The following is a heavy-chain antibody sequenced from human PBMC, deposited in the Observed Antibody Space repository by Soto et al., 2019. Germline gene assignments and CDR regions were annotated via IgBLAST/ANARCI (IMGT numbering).Heavy chain of an antibody. D-gene: IGHD3-16*01. J-gene: IGHJ4*02. CDR2: IWYDGSNK. CDR3: ARDDKDVGFDY. V-gene: IGHV3-33*01. CDR1: GFTFSSYG. Sequence: QVQLVESGGGVVQPGRSLRLSCAASGFTFSSYGMHWVRQAPGKGLEWVAVIWYDGSNKYYADSVKGRFTISRDNSKNTLYVQMNSLRAEDTAVYYCARDDKDVGFDYWGKGPLVTVSS.